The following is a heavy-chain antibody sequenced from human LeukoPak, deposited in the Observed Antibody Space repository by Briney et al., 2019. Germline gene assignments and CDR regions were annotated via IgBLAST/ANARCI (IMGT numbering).Heavy chain of an antibody. CDR3: ARDHSNDFWSGSGPLYYMDV. D-gene: IGHD3-3*01. CDR1: GYTFTCYY. V-gene: IGHV1-2*02. J-gene: IGHJ6*03. CDR2: INPNSGGT. Sequence: ASVKVSCKASGYTFTCYYMHWVRQAPGQGLEWMGWINPNSGGTNYAQKFQGRVTMTRDTSISTDYMELSRLRSDDTAVYYCARDHSNDFWSGSGPLYYMDVWGRGTTVTVSS.